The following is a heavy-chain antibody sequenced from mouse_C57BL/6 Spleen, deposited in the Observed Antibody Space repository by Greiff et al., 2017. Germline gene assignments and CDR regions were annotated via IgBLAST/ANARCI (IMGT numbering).Heavy chain of an antibody. V-gene: IGHV1-15*01. CDR3: TRFGTAQAVYAMDD. Sequence: VQLQQSGAELVRPGASVTLSCKASGYTFTDYEMHWVKQTPVHGLEWIGAIDPETGGTAYNQKFKGKAILTADKSSSTAYMELRSLTSEDSAVYYCTRFGTAQAVYAMDDWGQGTSVTVSS. D-gene: IGHD3-2*02. CDR1: GYTFTDYE. J-gene: IGHJ4*01. CDR2: IDPETGGT.